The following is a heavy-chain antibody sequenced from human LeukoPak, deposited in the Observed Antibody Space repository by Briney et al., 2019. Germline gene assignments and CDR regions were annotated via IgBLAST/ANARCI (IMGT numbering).Heavy chain of an antibody. CDR2: INPNSGGT. D-gene: IGHD3-10*01. V-gene: IGHV1-2*02. Sequence: ASVKVSCKASGYTFTGYYMHWVRQAPGQGLEWMGWINPNSGGTNYAQKFQGRVTMTRDTSISTAYMELSRLRSDDTAVCYCARVPLWFGELSFDYWGQGTLVTVSS. J-gene: IGHJ4*02. CDR3: ARVPLWFGELSFDY. CDR1: GYTFTGYY.